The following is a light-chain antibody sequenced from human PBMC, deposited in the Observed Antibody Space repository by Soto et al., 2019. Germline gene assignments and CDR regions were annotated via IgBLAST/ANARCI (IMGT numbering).Light chain of an antibody. V-gene: IGKV3-11*01. Sequence: EIVLTQSPATLSLSPGEVATLSCRASQSVSSYLAWYHQKPGQAPRLLIYDASSRATGIPARFSGSGSGTDFTLTISSLEPEDFAVYYCQQSSNWPLTFGGGTKVEIK. CDR3: QQSSNWPLT. CDR1: QSVSSY. J-gene: IGKJ4*01. CDR2: DAS.